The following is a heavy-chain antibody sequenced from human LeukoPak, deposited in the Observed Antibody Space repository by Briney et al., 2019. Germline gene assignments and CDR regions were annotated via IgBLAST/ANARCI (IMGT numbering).Heavy chain of an antibody. V-gene: IGHV3-48*02. CDR3: ARGEDY. CDR2: ISSGSTTI. J-gene: IGHJ4*02. CDR1: GFTFSSYD. Sequence: GGSLRLSCAASGFTFSSYDMKWVRQAPGKGLEWVSYISSGSTTIYYADSVKGRFTVSRDNAKNSLYLQINSLRDDDTAVYYCARGEDYWGQGTLVTVSS.